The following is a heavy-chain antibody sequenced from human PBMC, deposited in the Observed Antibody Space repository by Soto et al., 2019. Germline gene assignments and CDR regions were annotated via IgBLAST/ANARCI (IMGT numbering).Heavy chain of an antibody. J-gene: IGHJ6*02. V-gene: IGHV3-7*01. CDR1: GFTFSSYW. CDR2: IKQDGSEK. D-gene: IGHD3-22*01. Sequence: GGSLRLSCAASGFTFSSYWMSWVRQAPGKGLEWVANIKQDGSEKYYVDSVKGRFTISRDNAKNSLYLQMNSLRAEDTAVYYCARARSSGYYYYYYGMDVWGQGTTVTVSS. CDR3: ARARSSGYYYYYYGMDV.